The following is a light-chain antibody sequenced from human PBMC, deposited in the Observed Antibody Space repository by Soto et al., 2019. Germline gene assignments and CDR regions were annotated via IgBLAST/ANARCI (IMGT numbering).Light chain of an antibody. CDR3: QQYETFSGT. J-gene: IGKJ1*01. CDR2: DAS. Sequence: DIQMTQSPSTLSASVGDTVTVTCRASQSVSGWLAWYQQKPGEAPKLLIYDASALPRGVPSRFSGSGPGTKFTLTIESMQTDDFATYYCQQYETFSGTFGPGTKVDIK. CDR1: QSVSGW. V-gene: IGKV1-5*01.